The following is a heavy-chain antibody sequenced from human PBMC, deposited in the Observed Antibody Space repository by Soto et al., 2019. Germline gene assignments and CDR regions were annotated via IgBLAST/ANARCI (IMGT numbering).Heavy chain of an antibody. Sequence: QVQLVQSGAEVKEPGSSVKVSCKTSGGTFSSNGLSWVRQAPGQGPEWVGGIIPIFDLVTYAQKFQGRVTNTADESTSTAYMDLSSLRSEDTAVYYCARNREGYYFDYWGQGTLVTVSS. V-gene: IGHV1-69*12. CDR2: IIPIFDLV. J-gene: IGHJ4*02. CDR3: ARNREGYYFDY. CDR1: GGTFSSNG.